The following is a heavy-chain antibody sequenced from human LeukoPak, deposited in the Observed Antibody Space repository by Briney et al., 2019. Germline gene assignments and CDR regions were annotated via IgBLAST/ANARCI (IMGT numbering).Heavy chain of an antibody. V-gene: IGHV3-23*01. D-gene: IGHD2-2*02. J-gene: IGHJ6*02. CDR1: GFTFSSYA. CDR2: ISGSGGST. CDR3: AKDGRDVVVPAAIRVPFMDV. Sequence: GGSLRLSCAASGFTFSSYAMSWVRQAPGKGLEWVLAISGSGGSTYYADSVKGRFTISRDNSKNTLYLQMNSLRAEDTAVYYCAKDGRDVVVPAAIRVPFMDVWGQGTTVTVSS.